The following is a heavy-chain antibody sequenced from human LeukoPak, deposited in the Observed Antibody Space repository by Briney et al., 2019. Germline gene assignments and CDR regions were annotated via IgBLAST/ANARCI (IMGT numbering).Heavy chain of an antibody. D-gene: IGHD2-2*01. CDR1: GFTFSDFY. V-gene: IGHV3-11*04. J-gene: IGHJ4*02. Sequence: GGSLRLSCAASGFTFSDFYMSWIRQAPGKGLEWISYISSSGSTIYYADSVKGRSTISRDNADNSLYLQMNSLRGEDTAVYYCARHGTNVVVLNWWGRGTLVTVSS. CDR3: ARHGTNVVVLNW. CDR2: ISSSGSTI.